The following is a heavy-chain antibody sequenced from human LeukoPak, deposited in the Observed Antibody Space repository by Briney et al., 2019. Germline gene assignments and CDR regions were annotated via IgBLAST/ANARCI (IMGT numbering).Heavy chain of an antibody. CDR2: INHSGST. V-gene: IGHV4-34*01. D-gene: IGHD5-18*01. J-gene: IGHJ4*02. Sequence: PSETLSFNGAVYGGSFSGYYWSWLRQPPGKGLEWIGEINHSGSTKYNPSLKSRVTISVDTSKNQFSLKLSSVTAADTAVYYCARWGTWIQLWSTDYWGQGTLVTVSS. CDR1: GGSFSGYY. CDR3: ARWGTWIQLWSTDY.